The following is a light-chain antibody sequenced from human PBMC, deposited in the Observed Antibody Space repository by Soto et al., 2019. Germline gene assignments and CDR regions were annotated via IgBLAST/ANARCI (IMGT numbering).Light chain of an antibody. V-gene: IGKV1-39*01. CDR1: QSISIY. Sequence: DIQMTRSPSSLYASVGDRVTITCRASQSISIYLNWYQHKPGKAPKLLISAASSLQSGVPSRFSGSGSETDFTLTISSLQPEDFATYYCQQSYNTFSFGQGTKVEIK. CDR2: AAS. J-gene: IGKJ1*01. CDR3: QQSYNTFS.